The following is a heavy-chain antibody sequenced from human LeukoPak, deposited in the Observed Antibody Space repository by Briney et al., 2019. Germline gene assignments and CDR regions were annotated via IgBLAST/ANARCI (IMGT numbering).Heavy chain of an antibody. V-gene: IGHV4-39*01. Sequence: SETLSLTCTVSGGSISSSSYYWGWIRQPPGKGLEWIGSIYYSGSTYYNPSLKSRVTISVDTSKNQFSLKPSSVTAADTAVYYCARLDSSSWSLYFDYWGQGTLVTVSS. CDR2: IYYSGST. CDR3: ARLDSSSWSLYFDY. CDR1: GGSISSSSYY. J-gene: IGHJ4*02. D-gene: IGHD6-13*01.